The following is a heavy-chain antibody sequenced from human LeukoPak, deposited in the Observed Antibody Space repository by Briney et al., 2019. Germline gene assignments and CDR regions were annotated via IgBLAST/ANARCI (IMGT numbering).Heavy chain of an antibody. Sequence: NPSETLSLTCTLSGGSISTYYWSWIRQPPGKGLEWIGYIYYSGITKYNTSVKRRVTISVDTSKNQFSLNVSSVTAADTAVYYCARGTNMMASLRFDPWGQGTLVTVSS. D-gene: IGHD2-8*01. CDR2: IYYSGIT. CDR3: ARGTNMMASLRFDP. J-gene: IGHJ5*02. V-gene: IGHV4-59*01. CDR1: GGSISTYY.